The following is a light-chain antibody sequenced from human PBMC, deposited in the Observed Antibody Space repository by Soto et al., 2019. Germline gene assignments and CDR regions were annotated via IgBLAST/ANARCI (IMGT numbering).Light chain of an antibody. CDR2: LGS. V-gene: IGKV2-28*01. J-gene: IGKJ5*01. CDR1: HSLLHNNGYNS. Sequence: DIVITQSPLSLPFSPGDPASISCRSIHSLLHNNGYNSLNWYLQKPGQSPQLLIYLGSDRSSGVPDRFSGSGSGADFTLKISRVEAEDVGIYYCMQALETPITFGQGTRLEIK. CDR3: MQALETPIT.